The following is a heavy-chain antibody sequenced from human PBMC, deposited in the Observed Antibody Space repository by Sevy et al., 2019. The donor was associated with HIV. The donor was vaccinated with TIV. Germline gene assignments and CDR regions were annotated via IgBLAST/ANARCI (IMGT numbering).Heavy chain of an antibody. CDR2: IYTSGST. V-gene: IGHV4-4*07. Sequence: SETLSLTCTVSGGSISSYYWSWIRRPAGKGLEWIGRIYTSGSTNYNPSLRSRVTMSVDTSKNQFSLKLSSVTAADTAMYFCARDLTGEAVAGTVNWFDPWGQGTLVTVSS. J-gene: IGHJ5*02. CDR1: GGSISSYY. CDR3: ARDLTGEAVAGTVNWFDP. D-gene: IGHD6-19*01.